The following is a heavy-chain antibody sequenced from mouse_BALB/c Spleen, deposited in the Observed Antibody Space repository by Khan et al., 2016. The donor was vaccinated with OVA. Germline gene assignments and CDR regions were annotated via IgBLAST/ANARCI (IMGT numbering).Heavy chain of an antibody. Sequence: EVQLQESGPELVKPGASVKMSCKASGYTFTSYVMHWVKQKPGQGLEWIGYINPYNDGTTYNEKFKGKATMTSDKSSSTAYMELSSLTSEDSAVYYCARRDSSGYSFAYWGQGTLVTVSA. D-gene: IGHD3-2*01. V-gene: IGHV1S136*01. CDR3: ARRDSSGYSFAY. J-gene: IGHJ3*01. CDR1: GYTFTSYV. CDR2: INPYNDGT.